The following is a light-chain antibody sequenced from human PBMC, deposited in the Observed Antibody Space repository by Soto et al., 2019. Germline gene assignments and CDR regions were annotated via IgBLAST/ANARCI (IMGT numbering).Light chain of an antibody. J-gene: IGLJ1*01. CDR3: NSYTSRSTYV. CDR2: HVT. V-gene: IGLV2-14*01. Sequence: QSALTQPASVSGSPGQSITISCTGTSSDVGGYKYVSWFQQHPGKAPKLMIYHVTNRPSGVSTRFSGSKSGNTASLTISGLQAEDEADYYCNSYTSRSTYVFGTGTKVT. CDR1: SSDVGGYKY.